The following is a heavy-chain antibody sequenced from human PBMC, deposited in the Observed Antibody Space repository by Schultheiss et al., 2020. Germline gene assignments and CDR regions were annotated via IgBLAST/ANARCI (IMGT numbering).Heavy chain of an antibody. CDR3: ARAHPTRNRRNWFDP. CDR1: GGSINDYY. D-gene: IGHD2/OR15-2a*01. Sequence: SETLSLTCTVSGGSINDYYWSWIRQPPGKGLEWIGYIYYSGSTNYNPSLKSRVTISVDTSKNQFSLKLSSVTAADTAVYYCARAHPTRNRRNWFDPWGQGTLVTVSS. J-gene: IGHJ5*02. CDR2: IYYSGST. V-gene: IGHV4-59*12.